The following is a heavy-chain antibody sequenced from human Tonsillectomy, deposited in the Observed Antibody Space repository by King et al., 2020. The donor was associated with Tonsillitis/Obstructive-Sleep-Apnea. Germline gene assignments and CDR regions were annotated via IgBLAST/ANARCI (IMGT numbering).Heavy chain of an antibody. Sequence: DGQLVQSGGGVVRPGGSLRLSCAASGFTFDDYAMSWVRQAPGKGLEWVSDINWNGASTGYADSVKGRFTISRDNAKNSLFLQMNSLRAEDTALYYCARVCSSGWFGPHFDYWGQGTLVTVSS. D-gene: IGHD6-19*01. CDR1: GFTFDDYA. CDR2: INWNGAST. V-gene: IGHV3-20*04. J-gene: IGHJ4*02. CDR3: ARVCSSGWFGPHFDY.